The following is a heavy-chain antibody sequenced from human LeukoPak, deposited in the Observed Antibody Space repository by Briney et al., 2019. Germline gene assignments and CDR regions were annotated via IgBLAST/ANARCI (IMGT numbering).Heavy chain of an antibody. Sequence: GGSLRLSCAASGFTFGNYGMNWVRQAPGKGLEWVTIIWYDGSNKYYADSVKGRFIISRDNSKNTLYLQMNSLRADDTAVYYCARAGNGDYVDYWGQGTLVTVSS. V-gene: IGHV3-33*01. CDR1: GFTFGNYG. D-gene: IGHD1-1*01. J-gene: IGHJ4*02. CDR2: IWYDGSNK. CDR3: ARAGNGDYVDY.